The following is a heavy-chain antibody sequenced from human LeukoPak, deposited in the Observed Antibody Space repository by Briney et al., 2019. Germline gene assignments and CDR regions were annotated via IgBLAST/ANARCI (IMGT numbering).Heavy chain of an antibody. V-gene: IGHV1-69*13. D-gene: IGHD6-19*01. J-gene: IGHJ4*02. CDR3: ARSGGEQWLVGVDY. Sequence: ASVKVSCKASGGTFSSYAISWVRQAPGQGLEWMGGIIPIFGTANYAQKFQGRVTITADESTSTAYMELSSLRSEDTAVYYCARSGGEQWLVGVDYWGQGTLVTVSS. CDR1: GGTFSSYA. CDR2: IIPIFGTA.